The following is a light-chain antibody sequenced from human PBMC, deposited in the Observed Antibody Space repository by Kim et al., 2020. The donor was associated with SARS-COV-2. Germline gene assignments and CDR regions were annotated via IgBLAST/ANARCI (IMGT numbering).Light chain of an antibody. V-gene: IGLV3-1*01. CDR3: QAWDSNTGV. CDR1: KLGDKY. CDR2: QDS. Sequence: SYELTQPPSVSVSPGQTASITCSGDKLGDKYACWYHQKPGQSPVLVIYQDSKRPSGIPERFSGSNSGNTATLTISGTQPMDEADFYCQAWDSNTGVFGGGTKLIVL. J-gene: IGLJ3*02.